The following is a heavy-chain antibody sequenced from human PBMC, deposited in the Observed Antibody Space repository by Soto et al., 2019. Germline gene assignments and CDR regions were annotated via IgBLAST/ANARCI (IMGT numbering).Heavy chain of an antibody. CDR2: TRSNGEYT. CDR3: AKDSQSVSVSAARVYGMDV. V-gene: IGHV3-23*01. D-gene: IGHD2-2*01. CDR1: GFTFSSFA. J-gene: IGHJ6*02. Sequence: VPVLESGGGLVQPGGSLRLSCAGSGFTFSSFAMTWVRQAPGKGLEWVSTTRSNGEYTYYTDSVKGRFTVSRDNSKNALFLEMSSLRAEDTAIYYCAKDSQSVSVSAARVYGMDVWGQGTTVTVSS.